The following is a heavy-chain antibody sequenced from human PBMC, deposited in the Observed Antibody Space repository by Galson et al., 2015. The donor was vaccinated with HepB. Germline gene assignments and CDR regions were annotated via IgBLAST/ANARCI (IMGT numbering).Heavy chain of an antibody. V-gene: IGHV3-30*18. D-gene: IGHD2-15*01. Sequence: SLRLSCAASGFTFSSYGMNWVRQAPGKGLEWVAVISYDGSINYYADYVKGRFTISRDNSKNTLYLQMNSLRAEDTAVYYCAKDVGAWSLNFDYWGQGTLVTVSS. CDR2: ISYDGSIN. CDR1: GFTFSSYG. CDR3: AKDVGAWSLNFDY. J-gene: IGHJ4*02.